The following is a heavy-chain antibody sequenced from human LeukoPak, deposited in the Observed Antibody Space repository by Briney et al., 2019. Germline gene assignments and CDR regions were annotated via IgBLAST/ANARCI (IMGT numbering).Heavy chain of an antibody. D-gene: IGHD1-14*01. CDR2: VSFDGSNK. CDR3: ARDVRYYYYMDV. J-gene: IGHJ6*03. Sequence: PGGSLRLSCAASGFSFSNYAMHWVRQAPGKGLEWVAVVSFDGSNKYYADSVKGRFTISRDNSKNTLFLQMNSLRAVDTAVYYCARDVRYYYYMDVWGKGTTVTVSS. V-gene: IGHV3-30*04. CDR1: GFSFSNYA.